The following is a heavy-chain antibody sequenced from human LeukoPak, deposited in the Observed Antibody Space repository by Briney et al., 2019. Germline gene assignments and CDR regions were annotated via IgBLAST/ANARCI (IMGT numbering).Heavy chain of an antibody. CDR3: ARGPRVVVPAAIRGGWFDP. D-gene: IGHD2-2*02. V-gene: IGHV4-34*01. J-gene: IGHJ5*02. CDR1: GGSFSGYY. Sequence: NPSETLSLTCAVYGGSFSGYYWSWIRQPPGKGLEWIGEINHSGSTNYNPSLKSRVTISVDTSKNQFSLKLSSVTAADTAVYYCARGPRVVVPAAIRGGWFDPWGQGTLVTVSS. CDR2: INHSGST.